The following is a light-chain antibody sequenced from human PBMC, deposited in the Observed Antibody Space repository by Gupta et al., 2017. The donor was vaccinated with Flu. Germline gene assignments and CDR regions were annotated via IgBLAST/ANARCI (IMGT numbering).Light chain of an antibody. CDR3: SSRTSGSTLLV. Sequence: SSDVGGYDYVSWYQQHPGKAPQLIIYDVSNRPSGVSNRFSGSKSGSTASLTISGLQAEDDADYYCSSRTSGSTLLVFGTGTKVTVL. CDR2: DVS. J-gene: IGLJ1*01. V-gene: IGLV2-14*04. CDR1: SSDVGGYDY.